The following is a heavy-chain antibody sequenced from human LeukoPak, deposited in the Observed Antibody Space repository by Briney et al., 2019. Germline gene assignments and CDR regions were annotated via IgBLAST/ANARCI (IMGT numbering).Heavy chain of an antibody. V-gene: IGHV3-30*02. D-gene: IGHD2-15*01. CDR3: ANRYCSGGSCHRDY. J-gene: IGHJ4*02. CDR1: GLTFSNYG. CDR2: IQYDGSNK. Sequence: PGGSLRLSCAASGLTFSNYGMHWVRQAPGKGLEWVAFIQYDGSNKYYADSVKGRFTISRDNSKNTLYLQMNSLRAEDTALYYCANRYCSGGSCHRDYWGQGTLVTVSS.